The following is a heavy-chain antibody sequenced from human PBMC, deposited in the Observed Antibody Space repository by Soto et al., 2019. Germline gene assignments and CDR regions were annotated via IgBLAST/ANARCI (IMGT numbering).Heavy chain of an antibody. CDR2: IRSKAYGGTT. CDR1: GFTFGDYA. Sequence: GGSLRLSCTASGFTFGDYAMSWFRQAPGKGLEWVGFIRSKAYGGTTEYAASVKGRFTISRDDSKSIAHLQMNSLKTEDTAVYYCTRDRPYYGSGSYFDYWGQGTLGTVSS. V-gene: IGHV3-49*03. J-gene: IGHJ4*02. D-gene: IGHD3-10*01. CDR3: TRDRPYYGSGSYFDY.